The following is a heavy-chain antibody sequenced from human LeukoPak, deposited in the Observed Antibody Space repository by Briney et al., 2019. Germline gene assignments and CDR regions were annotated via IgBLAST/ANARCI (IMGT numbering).Heavy chain of an antibody. V-gene: IGHV4-59*01. J-gene: IGHJ5*02. CDR2: IYYSGST. CDR3: ATQYCSSTSCSYSFDP. D-gene: IGHD2-2*01. CDR1: SDSISSYY. Sequence: SETLSLTCTVSSDSISSYYWSWIRRPPGKGLEWIGYIYYSGSTNYNPSLKSRVTISVDTSKNQFSLKLSSVTAADTAVYYCATQYCSSTSCSYSFDPWGQGTLVTVSS.